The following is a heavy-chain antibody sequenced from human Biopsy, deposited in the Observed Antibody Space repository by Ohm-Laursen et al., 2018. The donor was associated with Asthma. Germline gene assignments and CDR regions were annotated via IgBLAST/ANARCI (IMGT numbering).Heavy chain of an antibody. CDR3: AKDTEGRYDFWSGLSYNYYGMDV. V-gene: IGHV3-30*18. CDR1: GFTFSSYG. CDR2: ISYDGSNK. J-gene: IGHJ6*02. D-gene: IGHD3-3*01. Sequence: SLRLSCSAPGFTFSSYGMYWVRQAPDKGLEWVAVISYDGSNKYYADSVKGRFTISRDNSKNTLYLQINSLRAEDTAVYYCAKDTEGRYDFWSGLSYNYYGMDVWGQGTTVTVSS.